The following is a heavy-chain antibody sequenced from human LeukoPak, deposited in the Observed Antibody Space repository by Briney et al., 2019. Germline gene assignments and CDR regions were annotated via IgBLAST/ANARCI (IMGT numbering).Heavy chain of an antibody. CDR2: IWYDGSNK. CDR1: GFTFSSYG. Sequence: PGGSLRLSCAASGFTFSSYGMHWVRQAPGKGLEWVAVIWYDGSNKYYADSVKGRFTISRDNSKNTLYLQMNSLRAEDTAVYYCARGMDVRAFDIWGQGQWSPSLQ. CDR3: ARGMDVRAFDI. D-gene: IGHD2-2*03. J-gene: IGHJ3*02. V-gene: IGHV3-33*01.